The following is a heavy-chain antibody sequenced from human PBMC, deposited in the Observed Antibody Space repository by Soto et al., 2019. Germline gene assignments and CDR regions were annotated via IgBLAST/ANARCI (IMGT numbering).Heavy chain of an antibody. CDR2: INHSGST. CDR3: ARTLKDVVPAAIRPLMLFDI. J-gene: IGHJ3*02. CDR1: GGSFSGYY. V-gene: IGHV4-34*01. Sequence: SETLSLTCAVYGGSFSGYYWSWIRQPPGKGLEWIGEINHSGSTNYNPSLKSRVTISVDTSKNQFSLKLSSVTAADTAVYYCARTLKDVVPAAIRPLMLFDIWGQGTMVTVSS. D-gene: IGHD2-2*01.